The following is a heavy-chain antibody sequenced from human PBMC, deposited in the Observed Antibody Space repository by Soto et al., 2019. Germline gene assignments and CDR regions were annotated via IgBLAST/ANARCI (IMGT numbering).Heavy chain of an antibody. J-gene: IGHJ6*02. CDR3: AKVVRADTMSSNFYYYSGMDV. V-gene: IGHV3-30*18. Sequence: QVQMVESGGGVVLPGRSLRLSCAASGFSFSTYGMHWVRQAPGKGLEWMAVISNDGSIKYYADSVKGQFTIYRDNSKDTLFLQMNSLRSEDTAVYYCAKVVRADTMSSNFYYYSGMDVWGQGTTVTVSS. D-gene: IGHD5-18*01. CDR1: GFSFSTYG. CDR2: ISNDGSIK.